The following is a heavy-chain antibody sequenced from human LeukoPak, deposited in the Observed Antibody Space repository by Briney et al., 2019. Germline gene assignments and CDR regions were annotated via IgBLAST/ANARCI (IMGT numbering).Heavy chain of an antibody. CDR3: ARDPFYCSSTSCYQGNWFDP. V-gene: IGHV1-46*01. CDR2: INPSGGRT. Sequence: GASVKVSCKASGYSFTSYVMHWVRQAPGQGLEWMGIINPSGGRTSYAQKFQGRVTMTRDTSTSTVFMELSSLRSDDTAVYYCARDPFYCSSTSCYQGNWFDPWGQGTLVTVSS. D-gene: IGHD2-2*01. CDR1: GYSFTSYV. J-gene: IGHJ5*02.